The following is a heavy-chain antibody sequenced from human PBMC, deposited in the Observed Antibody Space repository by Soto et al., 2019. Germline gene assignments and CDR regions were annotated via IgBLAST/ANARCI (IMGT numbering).Heavy chain of an antibody. J-gene: IGHJ3*02. V-gene: IGHV1-69*02. Sequence: SVKVSCKASGGTFSSYTISWVRQAPGQGLEWMGRIIPILGIANYAQKFQGRVTITADKSTSTAYMELSSLRSEDTAVYYCASLWPGSYYPAAFAIWGQGTMVTVSS. CDR1: GGTFSSYT. CDR2: IIPILGIA. CDR3: ASLWPGSYYPAAFAI. D-gene: IGHD3-10*02.